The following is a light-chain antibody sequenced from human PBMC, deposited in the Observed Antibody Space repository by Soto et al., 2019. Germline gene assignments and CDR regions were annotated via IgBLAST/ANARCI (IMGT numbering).Light chain of an antibody. V-gene: IGKV1-9*01. J-gene: IGKJ2*01. CDR3: QQLNSYLYT. CDR1: QGISSY. CDR2: AAS. Sequence: IQLTQSPSPLSASVGDRVTITCRASQGISSYLAWYQQKSGKAPKLLIYAASTLQSGVPSRFSGSGSGTDFTLTISSLQPEDFATYYCQQLNSYLYTFGQGTKLEIK.